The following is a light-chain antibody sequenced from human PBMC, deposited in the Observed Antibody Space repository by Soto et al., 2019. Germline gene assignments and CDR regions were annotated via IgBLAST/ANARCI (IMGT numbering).Light chain of an antibody. CDR2: DAS. CDR1: QSISHF. CDR3: QQYNSYSEA. V-gene: IGKV1-5*01. J-gene: IGKJ1*01. Sequence: IPISQSPSTVSSSERDRVTLTCRASQSISHFLAWYQQKPGKAPKLLIYDASSLQSGVPSRFSGSGSGTEFALTISSLQPDDFATYYCQQYNSYSEAFGQGTKVDI.